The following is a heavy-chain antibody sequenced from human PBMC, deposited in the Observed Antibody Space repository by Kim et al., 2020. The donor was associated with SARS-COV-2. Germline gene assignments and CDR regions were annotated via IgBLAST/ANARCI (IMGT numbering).Heavy chain of an antibody. Sequence: SGPTLVNPTETLTLTCTVSGFSLSNARMGVSWIRQPPGKALEWLAHIFSNDEKSYSTSLKSRLTISKDTSKSQVVLTMTNMDPVDTATYYCARIQSWVNWNYASGDWYFDLWGRGTLVTVSS. J-gene: IGHJ2*01. V-gene: IGHV2-26*01. CDR2: IFSNDEK. D-gene: IGHD1-7*01. CDR3: ARIQSWVNWNYASGDWYFDL. CDR1: GFSLSNARMG.